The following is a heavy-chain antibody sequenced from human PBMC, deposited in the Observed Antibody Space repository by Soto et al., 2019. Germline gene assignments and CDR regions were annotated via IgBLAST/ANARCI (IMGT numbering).Heavy chain of an antibody. CDR1: GYSFTDYH. CDR2: INPKSGGT. D-gene: IGHD2-8*01. CDR3: ARGDSTDCSNGVCSFFYNHDMDV. Sequence: GASVKVFCKTSGYSFTDYHIHWVRQAPGQGLEWLGRINPKSGGTSTAQKFQGWVTMTTDTSISTASMELTRLTSDDTAIYYCARGDSTDCSNGVCSFFYNHDMDVWG. V-gene: IGHV1-2*04. J-gene: IGHJ6*02.